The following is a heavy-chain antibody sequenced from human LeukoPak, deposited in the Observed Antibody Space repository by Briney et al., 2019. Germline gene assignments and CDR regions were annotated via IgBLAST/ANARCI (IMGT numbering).Heavy chain of an antibody. CDR3: ARSGFGSGISFDP. CDR2: MSPNSGDT. D-gene: IGHD3-10*01. J-gene: IGHJ5*02. V-gene: IGHV1-8*01. Sequence: ASVKASCKASGYTFTSYDINWVRQATGQGLEWMGWMSPNSGDTGYVQTFQGRVTMTRDTSTSTAYMELSSLRSEDTAVYYCARSGFGSGISFDPWGQGTLVIVSS. CDR1: GYTFTSYD.